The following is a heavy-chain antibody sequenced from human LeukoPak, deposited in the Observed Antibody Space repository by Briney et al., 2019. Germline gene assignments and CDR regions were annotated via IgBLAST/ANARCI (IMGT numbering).Heavy chain of an antibody. CDR3: AKVRPAVFDY. CDR1: GFTFSSYA. V-gene: IGHV3-30-3*01. Sequence: TGGSLRLSCAASGFTFSSYAMHWVRQAPGKGLEWVAVISYDGSNKYYADSVKGRFTISRDNSKNTLYLQMNSLRAEDTAVYYCAKVRPAVFDYWGQGTLVTVSS. J-gene: IGHJ4*02. CDR2: ISYDGSNK. D-gene: IGHD6-13*01.